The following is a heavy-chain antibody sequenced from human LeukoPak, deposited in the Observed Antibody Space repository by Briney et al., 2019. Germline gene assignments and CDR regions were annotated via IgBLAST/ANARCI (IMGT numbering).Heavy chain of an antibody. CDR2: ISSNGDNT. V-gene: IGHV3-64D*06. J-gene: IGHJ4*02. CDR3: VRGTGY. CDR1: GFTFSTYV. Sequence: GGSLRLSCSVSGFTFSTYVMHWVRQAPGKGLEYVSAISSNGDNTYYAEPVKGRFTLSRDHSKNTLYLQISSLRGDHTAVYYCVRGTGYWGQGTLVSVSS.